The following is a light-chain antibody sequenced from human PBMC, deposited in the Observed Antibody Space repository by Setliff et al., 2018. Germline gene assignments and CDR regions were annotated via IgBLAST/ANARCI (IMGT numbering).Light chain of an antibody. CDR1: SSNIGTGYD. V-gene: IGLV1-40*01. CDR3: QSYDSSLSAYV. J-gene: IGLJ1*01. Sequence: QSVLTQPPSVSGAPGQRVTISRAGRSSNIGTGYDVHWYQQLPGTAPKLLIYGNNIRPSGVPDRFSGSQSGTSASLAITGLHSEDEADYYCQSYDSSLSAYVFGTGTKVTVL. CDR2: GNN.